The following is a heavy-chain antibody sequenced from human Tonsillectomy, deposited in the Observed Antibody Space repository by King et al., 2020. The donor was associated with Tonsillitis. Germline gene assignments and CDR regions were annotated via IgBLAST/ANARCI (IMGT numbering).Heavy chain of an antibody. V-gene: IGHV3-33*01. D-gene: IGHD4-23*01. CDR3: ARAGYGGDAVWYYGMDV. CDR1: GFTFSTYG. CDR2: IWYDGTKK. J-gene: IGHJ6*02. Sequence: VQLVESGGGVVQPGRSLRLSCATYGFTFSTYGIHWVRQAPGKGLEWVALIWYDGTKKYYADSVKGRFTISRDYSKNTVYLQMNSLRAEDTALYYCARAGYGGDAVWYYGMDVWGQGTTVTVSS.